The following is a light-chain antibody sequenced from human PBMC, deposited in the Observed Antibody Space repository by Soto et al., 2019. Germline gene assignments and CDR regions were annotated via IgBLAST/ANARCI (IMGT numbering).Light chain of an antibody. CDR3: QQYQSWPPLT. CDR1: QSVGVN. J-gene: IGKJ4*01. Sequence: EIVMTQSPDTLSVSPGERATLSCRVSQSVGVNLAWYQQKPGQAPRLLMYRTSTRATGTPVRFSGSGSGTEFTLSISSLQSEDFAVYYCQQYQSWPPLTFGGGTKLEIK. V-gene: IGKV3-15*01. CDR2: RTS.